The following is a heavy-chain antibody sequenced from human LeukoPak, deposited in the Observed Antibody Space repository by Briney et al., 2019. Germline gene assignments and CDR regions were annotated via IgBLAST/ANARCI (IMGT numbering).Heavy chain of an antibody. CDR1: GFTFSSYS. CDR2: ISSSSSYI. Sequence: GGSLRLSCAASGFTFSSYSMNWVRQAPGKGLEWVSSISSSSSYIYYADSVKGRFTISRDNAKNSLYLQMNSLRAEDTAVYYCARDLGSRIAAAGFRGAFDIWGQGTMVTVSP. V-gene: IGHV3-21*01. CDR3: ARDLGSRIAAAGFRGAFDI. J-gene: IGHJ3*02. D-gene: IGHD6-13*01.